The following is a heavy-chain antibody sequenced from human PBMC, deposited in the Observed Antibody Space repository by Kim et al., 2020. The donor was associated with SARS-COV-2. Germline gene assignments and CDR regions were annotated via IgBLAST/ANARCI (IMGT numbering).Heavy chain of an antibody. D-gene: IGHD3-3*01. Sequence: GGSLRLSCAASGFTFSSYAMHWVRQAPGKGLEWVAVISYDGSNKYYADSVKGRFTISRDNSKNTLYLQMNSLRAEDTAVYYCANLSADLTFGDYYYYYD. CDR3: ANLSADLTFGDYYYYYD. J-gene: IGHJ6*01. CDR1: GFTFSSYA. CDR2: ISYDGSNK. V-gene: IGHV3-30*04.